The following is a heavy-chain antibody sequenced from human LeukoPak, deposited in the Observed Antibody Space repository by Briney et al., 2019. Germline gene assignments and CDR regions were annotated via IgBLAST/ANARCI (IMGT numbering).Heavy chain of an antibody. J-gene: IGHJ4*02. CDR3: AKENGYSSSSVDY. D-gene: IGHD6-6*01. Sequence: GGSLRLSCAASGFTFSNFAMSWVRQAPGKGLDWVAAFSGRGDNTYYADSVKGRFTISRDNSKNTLYLQMNSLRADDTAVYYCAKENGYSSSSVDYWGQGTLVTVSS. CDR2: FSGRGDNT. CDR1: GFTFSNFA. V-gene: IGHV3-23*01.